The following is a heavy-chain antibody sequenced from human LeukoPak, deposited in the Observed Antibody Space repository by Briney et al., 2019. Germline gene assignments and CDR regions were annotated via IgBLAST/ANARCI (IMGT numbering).Heavy chain of an antibody. V-gene: IGHV1-8*03. D-gene: IGHD1-26*01. CDR2: MNTNSGNT. CDR3: ARVMGAYSGSYQGYYYYYMDV. CDR1: GYTFTGYD. Sequence: ASVTVSCMASGYTFTGYDINWVRQAAGQVLVWMGWMNTNSGNTGYAQKFQGRVTITRNTSISTAYMELSSLRSEDTAVYYCARVMGAYSGSYQGYYYYYMDVWGKGTTVTVSS. J-gene: IGHJ6*03.